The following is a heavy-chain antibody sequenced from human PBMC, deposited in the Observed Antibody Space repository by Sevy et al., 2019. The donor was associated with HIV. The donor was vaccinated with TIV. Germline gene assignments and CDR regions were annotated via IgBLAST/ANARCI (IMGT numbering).Heavy chain of an antibody. D-gene: IGHD5-12*01. CDR3: ARVDEQRWLRLYYFDY. CDR1: GFTFSNYA. J-gene: IGHJ4*02. CDR2: ISYDGSNK. V-gene: IGHV3-30*04. Sequence: GGSLRLSCAASGFTFSNYAMHWVCQAPGKGLESVAVISYDGSNKYYADSVKGRFTISRDNSKNTLYLQMNSLRAEDTAVYYCARVDEQRWLRLYYFDYWGQGTLVTVSS.